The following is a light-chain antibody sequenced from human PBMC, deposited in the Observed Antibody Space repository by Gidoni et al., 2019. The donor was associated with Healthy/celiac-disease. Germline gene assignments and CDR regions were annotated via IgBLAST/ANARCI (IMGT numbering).Light chain of an antibody. CDR2: DAS. V-gene: IGKV1-5*01. J-gene: IGKJ1*01. Sequence: DIQMTQSPSTLSASVGDRVTITCRASQSISSWLAWYQQKPGKAPKLLIYDASSLESGVPSRFSGSGSATEFTLTISSLPTDDFATYYCQQYNSSWTFGQGTKVEIK. CDR1: QSISSW. CDR3: QQYNSSWT.